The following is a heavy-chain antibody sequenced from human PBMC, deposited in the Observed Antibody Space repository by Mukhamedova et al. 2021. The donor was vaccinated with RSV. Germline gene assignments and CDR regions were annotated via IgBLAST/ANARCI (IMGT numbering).Heavy chain of an antibody. V-gene: IGHV3-23*01. D-gene: IGHD5-12*01. CDR2: ISGSGGST. CDR3: AKLVNGYDMRDY. J-gene: IGHJ4*02. Sequence: EWVSDISGSGGSTHYADFVKGRITISRDNSKNTVYPQMNSLGAEDTAVYYCAKLVNGYDMRDYWGQGTPVTVSS.